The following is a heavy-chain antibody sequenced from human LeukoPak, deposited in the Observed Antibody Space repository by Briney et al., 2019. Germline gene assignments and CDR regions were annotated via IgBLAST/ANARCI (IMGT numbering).Heavy chain of an antibody. Sequence: SETLSLTCTVSGGSISSSSYYWGWIRQPAGKGLEWIRRIYTSGSTNYNPSLKSRVTMSVDTSKNQFSLKLSSVTAADTAVYYCARDFGLYGDQRPVAFDIWGQGTMVTVSS. CDR2: IYTSGST. J-gene: IGHJ3*02. V-gene: IGHV4-61*02. CDR1: GGSISSSSYY. CDR3: ARDFGLYGDQRPVAFDI. D-gene: IGHD4-17*01.